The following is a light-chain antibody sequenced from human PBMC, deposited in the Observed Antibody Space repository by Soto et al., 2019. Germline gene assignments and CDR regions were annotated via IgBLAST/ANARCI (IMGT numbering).Light chain of an antibody. Sequence: DIQMTQSPSSLSASVGDRVTITCRASQSISSYLNWYQQKPGKAPKLLIYAASSLQSGVPSRFSGSGSGTDFTLTISSLQPEDFATYYCQQSYCTPDTFGGGTKVEIK. V-gene: IGKV1-39*01. CDR2: AAS. CDR1: QSISSY. J-gene: IGKJ4*01. CDR3: QQSYCTPDT.